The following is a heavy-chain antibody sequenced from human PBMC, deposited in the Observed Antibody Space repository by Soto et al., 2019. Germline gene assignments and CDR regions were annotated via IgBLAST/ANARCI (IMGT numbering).Heavy chain of an antibody. J-gene: IGHJ3*02. Sequence: ASVKPSCKASGDTFTSYGISWVRQAPRQRLEWMGWISAYNGNTNYAQKLQGRVTMTTDTSTSTAYMELRSLRSDDTAVYYCARQVLSGGVTTVTTGAFDIWGQGTMVTVSS. CDR2: ISAYNGNT. CDR1: GDTFTSYG. V-gene: IGHV1-18*01. D-gene: IGHD4-4*01. CDR3: ARQVLSGGVTTVTTGAFDI.